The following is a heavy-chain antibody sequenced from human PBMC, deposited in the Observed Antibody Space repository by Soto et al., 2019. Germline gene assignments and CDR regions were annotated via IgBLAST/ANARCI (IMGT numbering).Heavy chain of an antibody. CDR3: ARDLTTVTTGAFCGY. Sequence: QVQLVQSGAEVKKPGASVKVSCKASGYTFTSYYMHWVRQAPGQGLEWMGIINPSGGSTSYAQKFQGRVTMTRDTSTSTVYMELSSLRSEDTAVYYCARDLTTVTTGAFCGYWGQGTLVTVSS. V-gene: IGHV1-46*03. CDR2: INPSGGST. J-gene: IGHJ4*02. D-gene: IGHD4-17*01. CDR1: GYTFTSYY.